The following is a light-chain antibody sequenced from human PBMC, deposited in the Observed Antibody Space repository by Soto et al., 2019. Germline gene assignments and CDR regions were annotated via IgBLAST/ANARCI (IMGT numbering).Light chain of an antibody. CDR3: SSYRTGGSYV. J-gene: IGLJ1*01. CDR1: SSDVGGYNS. V-gene: IGLV2-14*01. Sequence: QSVLTQPASASGSPGLSIAISCTGTSSDVGGYNSVSWYQQHPGKAPKLVIYDVTSRPSGVSNRFSGSKSGNTASLTISGLQAEDEGDYYCSSYRTGGSYVFGTGTKLTVL. CDR2: DVT.